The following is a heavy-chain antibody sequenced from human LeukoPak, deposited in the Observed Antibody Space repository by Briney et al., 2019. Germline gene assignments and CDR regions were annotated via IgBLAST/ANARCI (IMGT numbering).Heavy chain of an antibody. CDR2: VYYGGST. V-gene: IGHV4-59*01. CDR1: GGSISNDY. D-gene: IGHD6-6*01. CDR3: ARDKRYIAARKLDYYYYMDV. J-gene: IGHJ6*03. Sequence: SETLSLTRTVSGGSISNDYWSWIRQPPGKGLEWIGYVYYGGSTNYNPSLKNRVTISVDTSKNQFSLKLSSVTAADTAVYYCARDKRYIAARKLDYYYYMDVWGKGTTVTISS.